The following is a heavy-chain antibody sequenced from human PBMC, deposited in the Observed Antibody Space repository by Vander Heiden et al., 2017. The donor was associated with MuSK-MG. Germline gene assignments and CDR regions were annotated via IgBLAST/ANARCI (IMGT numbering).Heavy chain of an antibody. V-gene: IGHV3-30*03. CDR2: GASDGNNK. D-gene: IGHD6-13*01. CDR1: VFALSNSA. Sequence: QVRLVESGGGVVQPGRSLTPPWPASVFALSNSAMQWVPQGPGKGLDWVASGASDGNNKYYADSVKGRFTISRDNSKNTLYLQMNNLRAEDTAVYYCARAPGYSSSWYLPYYFDYWGQGTLVTVSS. CDR3: ARAPGYSSSWYLPYYFDY. J-gene: IGHJ4*02.